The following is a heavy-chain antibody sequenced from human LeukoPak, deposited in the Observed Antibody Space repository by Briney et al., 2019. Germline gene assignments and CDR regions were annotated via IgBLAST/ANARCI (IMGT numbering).Heavy chain of an antibody. V-gene: IGHV3-23*01. CDR2: ISGGSEDS. Sequence: GGSPRLSCTASGFTFGGYAMTWVRQAPGKGLEWVSSISGGSEDSYYADSVKGRFTISRDNSRSTLYLQMNSLRADDTAVYYCGRTIAQYSNSWLYYFYGLDVWGQGTRSPFP. CDR1: GFTFGGYA. CDR3: GRTIAQYSNSWLYYFYGLDV. D-gene: IGHD6-13*01. J-gene: IGHJ6*02.